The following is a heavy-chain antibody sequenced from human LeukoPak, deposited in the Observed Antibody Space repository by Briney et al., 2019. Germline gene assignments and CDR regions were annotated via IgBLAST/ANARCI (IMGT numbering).Heavy chain of an antibody. CDR3: ARVSFLGRQVDI. V-gene: IGHV1-46*01. D-gene: IGHD3-3*02. CDR2: INPSGGST. J-gene: IGHJ3*02. CDR1: GYTFTSYY. Sequence: ASVKVSCKASGYTFTSYYMHWVRQAPGQGLEWMGIINPSGGSTSYAQKFQGRVTMTRDMSTSTVYMELSSLRSEDTAVYYCARVSFLGRQVDIWGQGTMVTVSS.